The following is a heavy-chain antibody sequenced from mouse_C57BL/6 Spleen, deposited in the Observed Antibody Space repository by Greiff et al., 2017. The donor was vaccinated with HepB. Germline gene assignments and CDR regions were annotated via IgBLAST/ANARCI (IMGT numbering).Heavy chain of an antibody. CDR3: ARGSGIYYGYDLYAMDY. D-gene: IGHD2-2*01. J-gene: IGHJ4*01. Sequence: QVQLQQPGAELVKPGASVKLSCKASGYTFTSYWMHWVKQRPGRGLEWIGRIDPNSGGTKYNEKFKSKATLTVDKPSSTAYMQLSSLTSEDSAVYYGARGSGIYYGYDLYAMDYWGQGTSVTVSS. CDR1: GYTFTSYW. CDR2: IDPNSGGT. V-gene: IGHV1-72*01.